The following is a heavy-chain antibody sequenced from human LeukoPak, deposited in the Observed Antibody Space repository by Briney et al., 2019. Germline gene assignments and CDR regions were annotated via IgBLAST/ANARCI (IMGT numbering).Heavy chain of an antibody. V-gene: IGHV3-23*01. CDR1: GFTFRSYA. CDR3: AKGTTGYQLLFPQVFDY. Sequence: GGSLRLSCAASGFTFRSYAMSWVRQAPGKGLEWVSAISGSGGSTYYADSVKGRFTISRDNSKNTLYLQMNSLRAEDTAVYYCAKGTTGYQLLFPQVFDYWGQGTLVTVSS. CDR2: ISGSGGST. D-gene: IGHD2-2*01. J-gene: IGHJ4*02.